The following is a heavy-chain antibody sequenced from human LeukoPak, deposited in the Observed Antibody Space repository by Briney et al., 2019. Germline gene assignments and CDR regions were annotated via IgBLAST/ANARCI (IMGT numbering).Heavy chain of an antibody. D-gene: IGHD6-13*01. V-gene: IGHV3-21*01. Sequence: GGSLRLSCAASGFTFSSYSMNWVRQARGKGLEGVSSISSSSSYIYYADSVKGRFTISRDNAKNSLYLQMNSLRAEDTAVYYCARESDSSNDFDYWGQGTLVTVSS. J-gene: IGHJ4*02. CDR2: ISSSSSYI. CDR3: ARESDSSNDFDY. CDR1: GFTFSSYS.